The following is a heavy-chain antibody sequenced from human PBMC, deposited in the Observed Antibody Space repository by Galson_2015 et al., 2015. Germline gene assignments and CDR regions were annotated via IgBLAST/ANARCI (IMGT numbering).Heavy chain of an antibody. CDR3: AHRRRPINCSGGSCTDWYFDL. CDR2: IYWNDDK. CDR1: GFSLSTSGVG. V-gene: IGHV2-5*01. J-gene: IGHJ2*01. D-gene: IGHD2-15*01. Sequence: PALVKPTQTLTLTCTFSGFSLSTSGVGVGWIRQPPGKALEWLALIYWNDDKRYSPSLKSRLTITKDTSKNQVVLTMTNMDPVDTATYYCAHRRRPINCSGGSCTDWYFDLWGRGTLVTVSS.